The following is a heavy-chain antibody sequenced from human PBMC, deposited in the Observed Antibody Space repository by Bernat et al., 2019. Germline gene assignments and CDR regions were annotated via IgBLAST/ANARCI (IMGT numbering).Heavy chain of an antibody. CDR3: ARVVGANYFDY. CDR1: GGSISSRSYY. D-gene: IGHD1-26*01. CDR2: IYYSGST. V-gene: IGHV4-39*01. Sequence: QLQLQESGPGLVRPSETLSLTCTVSGGSISSRSYYWGWIHQPPGKGLEWIGTIYYSGSTYYNPSLKSRVTISVDTSKNQFSLKLSSVTAADTAVYSCARVVGANYFDYWGQGTLVTVSS. J-gene: IGHJ4*02.